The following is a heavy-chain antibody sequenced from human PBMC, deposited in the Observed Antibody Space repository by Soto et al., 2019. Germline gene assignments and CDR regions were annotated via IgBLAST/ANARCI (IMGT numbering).Heavy chain of an antibody. CDR1: GFTFSSYA. CDR3: AKRTSYATHYYYYMDV. J-gene: IGHJ6*03. CDR2: ISGSGGST. V-gene: IGHV3-23*01. D-gene: IGHD6-6*01. Sequence: EVQLLESGGGLVQPGGSLRLSCAAYGFTFSSYAMSWVRQAPGKGLEWVSAISGSGGSTYYADSVKGRFTISRDNSTNTLYLQMHSLRAEDTAVYYCAKRTSYATHYYYYMDVWGKGTTVTVSS.